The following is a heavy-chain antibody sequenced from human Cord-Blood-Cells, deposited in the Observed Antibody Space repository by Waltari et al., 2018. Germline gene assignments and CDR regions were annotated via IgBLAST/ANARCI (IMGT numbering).Heavy chain of an antibody. Sequence: QVQLVQSGAEVKKPGSSVKVSCKASGGTFSSYAISWVRQAPGQGLEWMGGIIPIFGTANYAQKFQGRVTITADESTSTAYMELSSLRSEDTAVYYCARVRYYDSSSYYYYFDYWGQGTLVTVSS. CDR1: GGTFSSYA. J-gene: IGHJ4*02. CDR2: IIPIFGTA. CDR3: ARVRYYDSSSYYYYFDY. D-gene: IGHD3-22*01. V-gene: IGHV1-69*01.